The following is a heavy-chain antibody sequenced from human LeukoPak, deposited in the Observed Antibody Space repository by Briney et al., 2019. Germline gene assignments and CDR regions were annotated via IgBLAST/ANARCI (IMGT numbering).Heavy chain of an antibody. CDR2: MNPNSGNT. J-gene: IGHJ6*02. V-gene: IGHV1-8*01. Sequence: GASVKVSCKASGYTFTSYDINWVRQATGQGLEWMGWMNPNSGNTGYAQKFQGRVTMTRNTSISTAYMELSSLRSEDTAVYYCARGQGYDILTGYENGMDVWGQGTTVTVSS. CDR3: ARGQGYDILTGYENGMDV. D-gene: IGHD3-9*01. CDR1: GYTFTSYD.